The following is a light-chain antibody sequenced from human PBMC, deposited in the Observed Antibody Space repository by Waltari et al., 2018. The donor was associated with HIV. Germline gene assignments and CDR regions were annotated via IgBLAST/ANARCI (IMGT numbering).Light chain of an antibody. Sequence: QSVLTQPPSVSAAPGQKVTISCSGRRSDIGSYSLSWYQQFPGTAPRRLIFDTYKRPSGIPDRFSASKSGTSATLDITGLQTGDEADYYCATWDNSLSIGVFGGGTKLTVL. CDR3: ATWDNSLSIGV. V-gene: IGLV1-51*01. CDR2: DTY. CDR1: RSDIGSYS. J-gene: IGLJ3*02.